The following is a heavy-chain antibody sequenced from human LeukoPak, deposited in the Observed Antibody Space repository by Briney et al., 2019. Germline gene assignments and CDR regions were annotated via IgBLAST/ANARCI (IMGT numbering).Heavy chain of an antibody. Sequence: PGGSLRLSCTASGFTFGDYAMSWVRQAPGKGLEWVGFIRSKAYGGTTEYAASVKGRFTISRDDSKSIAYLQMNSLKTEDTAVYYCTSWRGVRGVIIMSPFDYWGQGTLVTVSS. D-gene: IGHD3-10*01. CDR3: TSWRGVRGVIIMSPFDY. CDR2: IRSKAYGGTT. CDR1: GFTFGDYA. J-gene: IGHJ4*02. V-gene: IGHV3-49*04.